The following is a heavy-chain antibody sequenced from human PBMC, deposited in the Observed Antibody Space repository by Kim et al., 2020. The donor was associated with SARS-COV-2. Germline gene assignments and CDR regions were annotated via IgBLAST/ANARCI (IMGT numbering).Heavy chain of an antibody. V-gene: IGHV2-5*01. CDR2: K. J-gene: IGHJ4*02. Sequence: KRYSPALESRLTITKDTSKNQVVLTMTNMDPVDTATYYCARLNLDRNYFDYWGQGTLVTVSS. CDR3: ARLNLDRNYFDY.